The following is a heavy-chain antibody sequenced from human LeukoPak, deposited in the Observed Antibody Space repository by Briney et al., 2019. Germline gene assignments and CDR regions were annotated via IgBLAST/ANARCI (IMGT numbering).Heavy chain of an antibody. D-gene: IGHD6-13*01. CDR3: ARTYSSSWYYPFDY. CDR2: ISSSSSNI. Sequence: GSLRLSCAASGFTFSSYSMNWVRQAPGKGLEWVSSISSSSSNIYYADSVKGRFTISRDNAKNSLYLQMNSLRAEDTAVYYCARTYSSSWYYPFDYWGQGTLVTVSS. V-gene: IGHV3-21*01. J-gene: IGHJ4*02. CDR1: GFTFSSYS.